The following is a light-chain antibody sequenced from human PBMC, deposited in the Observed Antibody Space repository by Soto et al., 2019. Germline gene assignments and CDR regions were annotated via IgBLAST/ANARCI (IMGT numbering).Light chain of an antibody. V-gene: IGLV2-14*02. CDR1: SSDVGSYNL. J-gene: IGLJ1*01. CDR3: SSYTSSSTPSYV. Sequence: QSVLTHPASVSGSPGQSITISCTGTSSDVGSYNLVSWYQQHPGKAPKLMIYEGSKRPSGVSNRSSGSKSGNTASLTISGLQAEDEADYYCSSYTSSSTPSYVFGTGTKVTVL. CDR2: EGS.